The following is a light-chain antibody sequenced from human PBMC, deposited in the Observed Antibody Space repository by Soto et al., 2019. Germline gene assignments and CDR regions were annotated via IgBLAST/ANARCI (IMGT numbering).Light chain of an antibody. V-gene: IGKV1-27*01. CDR2: AAS. CDR3: QRYNSVPRT. J-gene: IGKJ3*01. CDR1: QGISNY. Sequence: DIQMTQSPSSLSASVGDRVSITCRASQGISNYLAWYQQKPGRVPTLLMYAASTLQSGVPSRFSGSGSGTDFTLTISSLQPEDVATYYCQRYNSVPRTFGPGTKVDIK.